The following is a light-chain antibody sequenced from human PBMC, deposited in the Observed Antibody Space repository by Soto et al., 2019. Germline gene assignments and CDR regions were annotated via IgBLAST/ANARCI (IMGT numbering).Light chain of an antibody. CDR3: QQSYSTPLMYT. Sequence: DIQMTQSPSSLSASVGDRVTITCRAGQSISSYLNWYQQKPGKAPKPLIYAASSLQSGVPSRFSGSGSGTDFTLTISSLQPEDFATYYCQQSYSTPLMYTFGQGTKLEIK. CDR2: AAS. V-gene: IGKV1-39*01. J-gene: IGKJ2*01. CDR1: QSISSY.